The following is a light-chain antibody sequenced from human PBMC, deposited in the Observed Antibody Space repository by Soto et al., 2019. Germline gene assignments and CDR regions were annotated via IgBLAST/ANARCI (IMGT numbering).Light chain of an antibody. V-gene: IGLV2-14*01. Sequence: QSALTQPASVSGSPGQSITISCTGTSSDVGAYDYVSWYQQHPGKAPKLMISEVSNRPSGISNRFSGSKSGNTASLTISGLQAEDEADYYCTSYTSASTGVFGPGTKLTVL. CDR3: TSYTSASTGV. J-gene: IGLJ1*01. CDR2: EVS. CDR1: SSDVGAYDY.